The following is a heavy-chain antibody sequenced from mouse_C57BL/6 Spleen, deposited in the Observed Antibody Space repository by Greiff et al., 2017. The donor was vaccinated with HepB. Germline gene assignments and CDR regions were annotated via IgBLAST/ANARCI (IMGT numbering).Heavy chain of an antibody. Sequence: EVQLQQSGPELVKPGASVKMSCKASGYTFTDYNMHWVKQSHGKSLEWIGYINPNNGGTSYNQKFKGKATLTVNKSSRTAYMERRSLPSEESAVYYCARGGKRDYYSNYGLAYWGQGTLVTVSA. CDR2: INPNNGGT. V-gene: IGHV1-22*01. CDR1: GYTFTDYN. D-gene: IGHD2-5*01. CDR3: ARGGKRDYYSNYGLAY. J-gene: IGHJ3*01.